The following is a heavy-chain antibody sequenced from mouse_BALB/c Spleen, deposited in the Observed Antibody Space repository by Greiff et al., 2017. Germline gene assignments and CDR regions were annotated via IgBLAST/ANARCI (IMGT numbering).Heavy chain of an antibody. CDR2: IWAGGST. CDR3: ARPYYGNYDYAMDY. J-gene: IGHJ4*01. D-gene: IGHD2-10*01. CDR1: GFSLTSYG. V-gene: IGHV2-9*02. Sequence: VMLVESGPGLVAPSQSLSITCTVSGFSLTSYGVHWVRQPPGKGLEWLGVIWAGGSTNYNSALMSRLSISKDNSKSQVFLKMNSLQTDDTAMYYCARPYYGNYDYAMDYWGQGTSVTVSS.